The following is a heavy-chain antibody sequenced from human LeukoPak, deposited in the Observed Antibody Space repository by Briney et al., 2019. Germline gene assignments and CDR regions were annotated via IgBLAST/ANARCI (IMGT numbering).Heavy chain of an antibody. Sequence: GVSLRLFCAASGLIFSTYCMHWVRQAPGKGLVWVSRINSDGSGTSYADSVQGRFTIARDNANNTLYLQVNSLRAEDTAVYYCARGTVITRLFDYWGQGTLVTVSS. CDR2: INSDGSGT. CDR1: GLIFSTYC. J-gene: IGHJ4*02. V-gene: IGHV3-74*01. CDR3: ARGTVITRLFDY. D-gene: IGHD4-23*01.